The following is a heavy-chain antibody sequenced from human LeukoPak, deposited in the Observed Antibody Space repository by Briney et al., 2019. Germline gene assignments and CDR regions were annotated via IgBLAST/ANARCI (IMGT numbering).Heavy chain of an antibody. V-gene: IGHV3-30-3*01. D-gene: IGHD3-3*01. CDR2: ISYDGSNK. CDR3: AKEYESRRLLEWLSYYYYGMDV. J-gene: IGHJ6*02. Sequence: GGSLRLSCAASGFTLSSYAMHWVRQAPGKGLEWVAVISYDGSNKYCADSVKGRFTISRDNSKNTLYLQMNSLRAEGTAVYYCAKEYESRRLLEWLSYYYYGMDVWGQGTTVTVSS. CDR1: GFTLSSYA.